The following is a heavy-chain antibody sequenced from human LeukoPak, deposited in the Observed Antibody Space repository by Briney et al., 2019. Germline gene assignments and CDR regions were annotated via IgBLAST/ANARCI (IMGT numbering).Heavy chain of an antibody. CDR1: GGSISSGDYY. Sequence: PSETLSLTCTVSGGSISSGDYYWSWIRQPPGKGLEWIGYIYYSGSTYYNPSLKSRVTISVDTSKNQFSLKLSSVTAADTAVYYCARAGRGHYYGSSGRRITFDYWGQGTLVTVSS. V-gene: IGHV4-30-4*01. D-gene: IGHD3-22*01. CDR3: ARAGRGHYYGSSGRRITFDY. J-gene: IGHJ4*02. CDR2: IYYSGST.